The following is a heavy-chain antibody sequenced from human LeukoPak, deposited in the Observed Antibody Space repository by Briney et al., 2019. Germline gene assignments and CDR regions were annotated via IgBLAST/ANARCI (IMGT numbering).Heavy chain of an antibody. CDR2: INHSGST. J-gene: IGHJ3*02. V-gene: IGHV4-34*01. D-gene: IGHD1-26*01. CDR1: GGSFSGYY. Sequence: SETLSLTCAVYGGSFSGYYWSWIRQPPGKGLEWIGEINHSGSTNYNPSLKSRVTISVDTSKNQFSLKLSSVTAADTAVYYCARVKWIPDAFDTWGQGTMVTVSS. CDR3: ARVKWIPDAFDT.